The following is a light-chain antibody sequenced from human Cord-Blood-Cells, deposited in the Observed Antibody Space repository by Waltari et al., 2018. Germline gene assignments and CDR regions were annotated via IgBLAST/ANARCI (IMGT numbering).Light chain of an antibody. Sequence: DIKLTHSPSSLSASVGDRVTFICQPSQDISNYLNWYQQKPGKAPKLLIYDASNLETGVPSRFSGSGSGTDFTFTISSLQPEDIATYYCQQYDNLPIFTFGPGTKVDIK. V-gene: IGKV1-33*01. J-gene: IGKJ3*01. CDR3: QQYDNLPIFT. CDR2: DAS. CDR1: QDISNY.